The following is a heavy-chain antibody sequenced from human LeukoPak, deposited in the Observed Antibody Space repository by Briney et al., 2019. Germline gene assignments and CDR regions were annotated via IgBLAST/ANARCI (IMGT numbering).Heavy chain of an antibody. D-gene: IGHD2-2*01. CDR2: IYYSGST. V-gene: IGHV4-59*12. J-gene: IGHJ6*02. CDR3: ARIIQDIVVVPPYGMDV. Sequence: SETLSLTCTVSGGSISSYYWSWIRQPPGKGLEWIGYIYYSGSTNYNPSLKSRVTISVDTSKNQFSLKLSSVTAADTAVYYCARIIQDIVVVPPYGMDVWGQGTTVTVSS. CDR1: GGSISSYY.